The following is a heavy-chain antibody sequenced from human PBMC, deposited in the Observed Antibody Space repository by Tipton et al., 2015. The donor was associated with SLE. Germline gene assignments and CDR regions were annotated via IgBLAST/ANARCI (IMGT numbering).Heavy chain of an antibody. CDR2: IRASGSP. D-gene: IGHD6-19*01. Sequence: TLSLTCTVSGDSISTYFWGWVRQPAGKGLEWIGRIRASGSPEYNPPLKSRVTISVDTSKNQFSLRLTSVTAADTAMYYCARDQGNGWYEMTGDYWGQGTLVTVSS. V-gene: IGHV4-4*07. CDR1: GDSISTYF. J-gene: IGHJ4*02. CDR3: ARDQGNGWYEMTGDY.